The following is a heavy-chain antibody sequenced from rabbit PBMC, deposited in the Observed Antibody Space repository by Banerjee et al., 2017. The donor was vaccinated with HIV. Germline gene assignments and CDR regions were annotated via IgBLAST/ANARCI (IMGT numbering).Heavy chain of an antibody. CDR1: GFSFSTNYY. Sequence: QSLEESGGDLVKPGASLTLTCTASGFSFSTNYYMCWVRQAPGKGLEWIACIYAGSSGTSYYANWAKGRFTIAKTSSTTVTLQVTSLTAADTATYFCARDSRYVDYAIYGYELWGQGTLVTVS. D-gene: IGHD6-1*01. J-gene: IGHJ3*01. CDR2: IYAGSSGTS. CDR3: ARDSRYVDYAIYGYEL. V-gene: IGHV1S40*01.